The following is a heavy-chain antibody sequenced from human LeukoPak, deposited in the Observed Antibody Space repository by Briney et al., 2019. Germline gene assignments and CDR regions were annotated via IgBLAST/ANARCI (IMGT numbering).Heavy chain of an antibody. CDR1: GGSISSGSHY. J-gene: IGHJ4*02. Sequence: SETLSLTCTVSGGSISSGSHYWSWIQQPAGKGLEWIGYIFYTGTTNYNPSLKSRVTISVDTSNEQFSLKLTSETAADSAVYYCARSRIEMATISPADYWGQGTLVTVSS. V-gene: IGHV4-61*10. CDR2: IFYTGTT. D-gene: IGHD5-24*01. CDR3: ARSRIEMATISPADY.